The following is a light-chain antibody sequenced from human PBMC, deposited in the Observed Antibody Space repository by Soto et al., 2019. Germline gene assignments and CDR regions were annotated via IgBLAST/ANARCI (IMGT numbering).Light chain of an antibody. CDR3: QSYDSSLSAYV. CDR2: DNS. CDR1: SSNIGAGYD. J-gene: IGLJ1*01. V-gene: IGLV1-40*01. Sequence: SVLTQPPSVSGAPGQRVTISCTGSSSNIGAGYDLHWYQQLPGTAPKPLIYDNSNRPSGVPDRFSGSKSGTSASLAIAGLQAEDEADYYCQSYDSSLSAYVFGTGTKVTVL.